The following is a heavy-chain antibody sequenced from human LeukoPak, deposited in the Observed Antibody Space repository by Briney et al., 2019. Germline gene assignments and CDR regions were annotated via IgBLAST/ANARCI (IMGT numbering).Heavy chain of an antibody. CDR1: LFTLINNH. CDR2: LYSEGNT. J-gene: IGHJ4*02. V-gene: IGHV3-53*01. CDR3: ARGVERLAANTLAY. Sequence: GGSLRLSCAATLFTLINNHMNYVRQAPWKGREWVSVLYSEGNTKYTHSVLCRFTISIHNSKNTLYHEMKSVHLDNPAPHDCARGVERLAANTLAYWGQGTLVTVSS. D-gene: IGHD3-16*01.